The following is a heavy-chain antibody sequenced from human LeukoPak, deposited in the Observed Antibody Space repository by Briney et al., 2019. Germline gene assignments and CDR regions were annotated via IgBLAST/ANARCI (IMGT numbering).Heavy chain of an antibody. CDR1: GFTFDDYA. CDR2: ISGDGGST. D-gene: IGHD3-22*01. V-gene: IGHV3-43*02. J-gene: IGHJ4*02. CDR3: AKDWGAYYDSSGFYSGDFDY. Sequence: GGSLRLSCAASGFTFDDYAMHWVRQAPGKGLEWVSLISGDGGSTYYADSVKGRFTISRDNSRNFLYLQMNSLRTEDTALYYCAKDWGAYYDSSGFYSGDFDYWGQGTLVTVSS.